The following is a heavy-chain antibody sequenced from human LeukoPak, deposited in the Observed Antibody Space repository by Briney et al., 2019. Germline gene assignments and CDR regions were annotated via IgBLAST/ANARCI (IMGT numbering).Heavy chain of an antibody. CDR3: ARQLRGYSYGSYYYYGMDV. CDR2: INHSGST. V-gene: IGHV4-34*01. Sequence: SETLSLTCAVYGGSFSGYYWSWIRQPPGKELDWIGEINHSGSTNYNPSLKSRVTISVDTSKNQFSLKLSSVTAADTAVYYCARQLRGYSYGSYYYYGMDVWGKGTTVTVSS. CDR1: GGSFSGYY. J-gene: IGHJ6*04. D-gene: IGHD5-18*01.